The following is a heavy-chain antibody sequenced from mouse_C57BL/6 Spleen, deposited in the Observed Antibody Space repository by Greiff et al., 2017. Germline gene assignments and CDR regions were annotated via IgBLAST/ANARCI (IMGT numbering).Heavy chain of an antibody. J-gene: IGHJ4*01. CDR1: GYAFSSSW. Sequence: QVQLKESGPELVKPGASVKISCKASGYAFSSSWMNWVKQRPGKGLEWIGRIYPGVGDTNYNGKFKGKATLTADKSSSTAYMQLSSLTSEDSAVYFCARPYGKGAMDYWGQGTSVTVSS. D-gene: IGHD2-1*01. V-gene: IGHV1-82*01. CDR2: IYPGVGDT. CDR3: ARPYGKGAMDY.